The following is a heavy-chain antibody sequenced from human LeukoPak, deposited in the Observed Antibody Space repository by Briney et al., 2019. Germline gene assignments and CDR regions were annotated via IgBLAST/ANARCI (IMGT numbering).Heavy chain of an antibody. J-gene: IGHJ6*03. CDR2: ISWDGGST. CDR3: AKDSDMAAWGYMDV. Sequence: GGSLRLSCAASGFTFDDYAMHWVRQAPGKGLEWVSLISWDGGSTYYADSVKGRFNISRDNSKNSLYLQMNSLRAEDTALYYCAKDSDMAAWGYMDVWGKGTTVTVSS. V-gene: IGHV3-43D*03. D-gene: IGHD6-13*01. CDR1: GFTFDDYA.